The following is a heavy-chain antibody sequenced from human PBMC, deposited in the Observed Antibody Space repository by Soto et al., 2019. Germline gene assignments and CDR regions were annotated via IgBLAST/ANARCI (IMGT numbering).Heavy chain of an antibody. Sequence: SGPTLVNPTQTLTLTCTFSGFSLSTSGVGVGWIRQPPGKALEWLALIYWDDDKRYSPSLKSRLTITKDTSKNQVVLTMTNMDPVDTATYYCAHSSGYYDSSGYYYGRYGYWGQGTLVTVSS. CDR3: AHSSGYYDSSGYYYGRYGY. D-gene: IGHD3-22*01. CDR1: GFSLSTSGVG. J-gene: IGHJ4*02. CDR2: IYWDDDK. V-gene: IGHV2-5*02.